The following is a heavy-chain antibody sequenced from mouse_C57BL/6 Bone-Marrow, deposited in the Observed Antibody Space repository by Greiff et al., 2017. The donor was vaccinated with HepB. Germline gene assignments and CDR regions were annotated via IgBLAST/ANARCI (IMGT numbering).Heavy chain of an antibody. D-gene: IGHD2-3*01. V-gene: IGHV1-64*01. CDR1: GYTFTSYW. CDR2: IHPNSGST. CDR3: ARWGWLLRYYAMDY. J-gene: IGHJ4*01. Sequence: QVQLQHPGAELVKPGASVKLSCKASGYTFTSYWMHWVKRRPGQGLEWIGMIHPNSGSTNYNEKFKSKVTLTVDKSSSTAYMQLSSLTSEDSAVYYCARWGWLLRYYAMDYWGQGTSVTVSS.